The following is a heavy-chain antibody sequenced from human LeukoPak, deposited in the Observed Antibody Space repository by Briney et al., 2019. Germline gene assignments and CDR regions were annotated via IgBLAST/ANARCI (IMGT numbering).Heavy chain of an antibody. Sequence: SGGSLRLSCAASGFTFDDYGMGWVRQAPGKGLEWVSLIYSGGTTYYADSVKGRFTISRDNSKNTLYLQMNSLRAEDTAVYYCARRAGGYSHPYDYWGQGILVTVSS. J-gene: IGHJ4*02. CDR1: GFTFDDYG. CDR3: ARRAGGYSHPYDY. D-gene: IGHD4-23*01. V-gene: IGHV3-53*01. CDR2: IYSGGTT.